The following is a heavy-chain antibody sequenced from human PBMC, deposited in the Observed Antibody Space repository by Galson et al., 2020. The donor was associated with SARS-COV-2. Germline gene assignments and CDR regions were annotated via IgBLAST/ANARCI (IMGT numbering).Heavy chain of an antibody. J-gene: IGHJ4*02. CDR3: ARIKLRYFDCSPAVFDY. CDR1: GFSLSNARMG. V-gene: IGHV2-26*01. Sequence: SGPTLMKPTETLTLTCTVSGFSLSNARMGVSWIRQPPGKALEWLAHIFSNDEKSYSTSLKSRLTISKDTSKSQVVLTMTNMDPVDTATYYCARIKLRYFDCSPAVFDYWGQGTLVTVSS. D-gene: IGHD3-9*01. CDR2: IFSNDEK.